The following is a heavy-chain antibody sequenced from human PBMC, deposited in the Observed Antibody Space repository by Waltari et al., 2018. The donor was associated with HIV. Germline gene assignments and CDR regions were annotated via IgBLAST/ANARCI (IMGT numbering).Heavy chain of an antibody. D-gene: IGHD3-22*01. CDR2: ISGDNGDT. J-gene: IGHJ4*02. CDR1: GYNFTNYG. Sequence: QVHLVQSGAALRKPGASVPVSCQASGYNFTNYGITGVRQAPGQGLEGMGWISGDNGDTKYAQKVRGRVTMTTDTSTSTAYLEMGSLRFDDTAVYYCARDHYYGSSGYYSDYWGQGTLVTVSS. V-gene: IGHV1-18*01. CDR3: ARDHYYGSSGYYSDY.